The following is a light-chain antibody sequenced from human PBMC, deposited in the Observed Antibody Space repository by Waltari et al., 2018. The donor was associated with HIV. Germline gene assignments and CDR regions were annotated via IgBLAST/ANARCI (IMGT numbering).Light chain of an antibody. Sequence: DIQMTQSPSSLSASVGDRVTITCRASQDISNYLNWYQQKPGKAPKLLIYDASNLETGVPSRFSGSGSGTDFTFTISSLQPEDIATYYCQQYDNLPLTFGRGTKVEIK. V-gene: IGKV1-33*01. J-gene: IGKJ4*01. CDR3: QQYDNLPLT. CDR1: QDISNY. CDR2: DAS.